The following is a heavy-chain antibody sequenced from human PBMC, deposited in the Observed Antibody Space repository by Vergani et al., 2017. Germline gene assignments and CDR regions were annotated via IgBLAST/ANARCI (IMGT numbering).Heavy chain of an antibody. CDR1: GFTFSSYW. D-gene: IGHD3-22*01. CDR3: ARSVTYYYDSSGYGFYY. Sequence: EVQLVESGGGLVQPGGSLRLSCAASGFTFSSYWMSWVRQAPGKGLEWVANIKQDGSEKYYVDSVKGRVTLSRDNAKNSLYLQMNSLRAEDTAVYYCARSVTYYYDSSGYGFYYWGQGTLVTVSS. V-gene: IGHV3-7*01. J-gene: IGHJ4*02. CDR2: IKQDGSEK.